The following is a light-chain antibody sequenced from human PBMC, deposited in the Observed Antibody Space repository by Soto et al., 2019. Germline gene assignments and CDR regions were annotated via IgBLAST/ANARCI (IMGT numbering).Light chain of an antibody. CDR3: QQYGSSPFN. Sequence: EIVLTQSPGTLSLSPGERATLSCRASQSVTSNSLGWYQQKPGQAPRLLIYGASSRATGIPDRFSGSGSGTDFTLTISRLEPEDFAVYYCQQYGSSPFNFRPGTKVDIK. CDR1: QSVTSNS. CDR2: GAS. J-gene: IGKJ3*01. V-gene: IGKV3-20*01.